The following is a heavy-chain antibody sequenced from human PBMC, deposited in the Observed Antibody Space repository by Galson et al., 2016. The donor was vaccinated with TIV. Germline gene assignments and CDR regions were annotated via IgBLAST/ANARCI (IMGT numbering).Heavy chain of an antibody. Sequence: PALVKPTQTLTLTCTFSGFSLSTYGMSVGWIRQPPGKALEWLARLDWDDDKFYNSSLKTRLTISQDIPRNQVVLTMTNMDPVDTATYYCARAPISIFGLATSYYFDYWGQGTLVTVSS. J-gene: IGHJ4*02. D-gene: IGHD3-3*01. CDR3: ARAPISIFGLATSYYFDY. CDR2: LDWDDDK. V-gene: IGHV2-70*17. CDR1: GFSLSTYGMS.